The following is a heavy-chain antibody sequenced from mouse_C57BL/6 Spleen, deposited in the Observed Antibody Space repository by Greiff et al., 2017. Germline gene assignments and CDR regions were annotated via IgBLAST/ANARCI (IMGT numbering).Heavy chain of an antibody. CDR2: INPGSGGT. D-gene: IGHD4-1*01. CDR3: ARTGTGGWFAY. V-gene: IGHV1-54*01. CDR1: GYAFTNYL. J-gene: IGHJ3*01. Sequence: QVQLQQSGAELVRPGTSVKVSCKASGYAFTNYLIEWVKQRPGQGLEWIGVINPGSGGTNYTEKFKGKATLTADKSSSTAYMQLSSLTSEDSAVYFCARTGTGGWFAYWGQGTLVTVSA.